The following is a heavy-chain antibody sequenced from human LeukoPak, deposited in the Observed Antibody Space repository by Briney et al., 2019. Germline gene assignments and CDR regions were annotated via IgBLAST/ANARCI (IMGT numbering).Heavy chain of an antibody. J-gene: IGHJ4*02. V-gene: IGHV4-34*01. CDR2: INHSGST. Sequence: SETLSLTCAVYGGSFSGYSWSWIRQPPGKGLEWIGEINHSGSTNYNPSLTSRVTISVDTSKNQFSMRLSSVSAADTAVYYCARGGFVDIAMVAHSFVYWGQGALVTVSS. CDR3: ARGGFVDIAMVAHSFVY. CDR1: GGSFSGYS. D-gene: IGHD5-18*01.